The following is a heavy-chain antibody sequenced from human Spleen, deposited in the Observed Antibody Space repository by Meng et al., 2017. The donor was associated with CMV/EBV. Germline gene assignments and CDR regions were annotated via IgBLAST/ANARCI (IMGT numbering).Heavy chain of an antibody. J-gene: IGHJ4*02. Sequence: GFTFSDEYMTWIRQAPGKGLEWVSSITSSGTNRKYYADSVKGRFTISRDNAKKSVFLQMASLRAEDTAVYYCARVSGSSWLSFHLDYWGQGTLVTVSS. CDR3: ARVSGSSWLSFHLDY. V-gene: IGHV3-11*01. CDR2: ITSSGTNRK. CDR1: GFTFSDEY. D-gene: IGHD6-13*01.